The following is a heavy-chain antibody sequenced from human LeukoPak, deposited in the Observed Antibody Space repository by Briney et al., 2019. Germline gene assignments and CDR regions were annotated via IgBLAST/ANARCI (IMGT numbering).Heavy chain of an antibody. D-gene: IGHD5-18*01. CDR3: ARDAGYSYGFDY. CDR2: IIPIFGTA. Sequence: SVKVSCKASGGTFSSYAISRVRQAPGQGLEWMGGIIPIFGTANYAQKFQGRVTITADESTSTAYMELSSLRSEDTAVYYCARDAGYSYGFDYWGQGTLVTVSS. J-gene: IGHJ4*02. CDR1: GGTFSSYA. V-gene: IGHV1-69*13.